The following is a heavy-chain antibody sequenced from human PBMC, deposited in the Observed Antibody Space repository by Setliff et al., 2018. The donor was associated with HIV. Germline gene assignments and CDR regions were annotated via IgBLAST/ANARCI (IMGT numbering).Heavy chain of an antibody. CDR1: GGSTSSYY. V-gene: IGHV4-59*01. CDR2: IYYSGST. D-gene: IGHD3-10*01. Sequence: SETLSLTCTVSGGSTSSYYWSWIRQPPGKGLEWIGYIYYSGSTNYNPSLKSRVTISVDTSKNQFSLKLSSVTAADTAVYYCARDRGFLYYYGSGSYYNDAFDIWGQGTMVTVSS. CDR3: ARDRGFLYYYGSGSYYNDAFDI. J-gene: IGHJ3*02.